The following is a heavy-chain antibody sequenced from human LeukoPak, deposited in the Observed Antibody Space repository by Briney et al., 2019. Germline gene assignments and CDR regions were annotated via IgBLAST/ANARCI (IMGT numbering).Heavy chain of an antibody. Sequence: SVKVSCKASGGTFSSYAISWVRQAPGQGLEWMGRIIPILGIANYAQKFQGRVTITADESTSTAYMELSSLRSEDTAVYYCARDYDSSGYYSNSTEDCWGQGTLVTVSS. CDR3: ARDYDSSGYYSNSTEDC. D-gene: IGHD3-22*01. V-gene: IGHV1-69*04. J-gene: IGHJ4*02. CDR2: IIPILGIA. CDR1: GGTFSSYA.